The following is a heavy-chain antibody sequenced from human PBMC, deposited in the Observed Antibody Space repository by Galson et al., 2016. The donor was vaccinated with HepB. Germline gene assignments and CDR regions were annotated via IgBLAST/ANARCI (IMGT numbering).Heavy chain of an antibody. CDR1: GFTFSRYG. Sequence: SLRLSCAASGFTFSRYGMHWVRQAPGKGLEWVAVIWSDGSNKYYADSVKGRFTISRDNSKNTLYLQMNSLRVEDTAVYYCASLMTTVTENDFDYWGLGTLVTVSS. V-gene: IGHV3-33*01. CDR3: ASLMTTVTENDFDY. CDR2: IWSDGSNK. D-gene: IGHD4-11*01. J-gene: IGHJ4*02.